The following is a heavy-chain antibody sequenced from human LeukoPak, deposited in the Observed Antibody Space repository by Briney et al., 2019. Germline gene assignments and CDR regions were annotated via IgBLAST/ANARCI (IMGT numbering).Heavy chain of an antibody. CDR2: ISSSSSTK. D-gene: IGHD2-21*01. CDR1: GFTFGTYS. CDR3: ARDRAHSCVLDY. V-gene: IGHV3-48*02. J-gene: IGHJ4*02. Sequence: GGSLRLSCAASGFTFGTYSMNWVRQAPGKGLEWVSYISSSSSTKYYADSVKGLFTISRDNAKNSLYLQMNSLRDEDTAVYYCARDRAHSCVLDYWGQGTLVTVSS.